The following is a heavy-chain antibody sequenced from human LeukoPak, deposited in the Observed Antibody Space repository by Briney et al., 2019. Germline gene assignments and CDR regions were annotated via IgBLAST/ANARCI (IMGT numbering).Heavy chain of an antibody. CDR2: IYTSGST. V-gene: IGHV4-61*02. D-gene: IGHD3-9*01. J-gene: IGHJ3*02. CDR1: GGSISSGRYY. CDR3: ARDRLTGYPHDAFDI. Sequence: SQTLSLTSTVSGGSISSGRYYRSWIRQPAGKGLEWIGRIYTSGSTNYNPSLKSRVTISVDTSKNQFSLKLSSVTAADTAVYYCARDRLTGYPHDAFDIWGQGTMVTVSS.